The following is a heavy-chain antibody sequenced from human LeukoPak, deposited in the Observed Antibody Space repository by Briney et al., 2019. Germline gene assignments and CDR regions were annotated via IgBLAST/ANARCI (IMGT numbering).Heavy chain of an antibody. D-gene: IGHD1-26*01. CDR1: GFTFSSYA. Sequence: PGGSLRLSCAASGFTFSSYAISWAPQAPGKGLEWVSAISGSGGSKYYADSVKGRFTISRDNSKNTLYLQMNSLRAEDTAVYYCAKVTWSYRSFDYWGQGTLVTVSS. J-gene: IGHJ4*02. V-gene: IGHV3-23*01. CDR3: AKVTWSYRSFDY. CDR2: ISGSGGSK.